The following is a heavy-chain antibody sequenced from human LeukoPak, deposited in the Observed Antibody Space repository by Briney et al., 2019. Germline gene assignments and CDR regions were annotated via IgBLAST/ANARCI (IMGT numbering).Heavy chain of an antibody. J-gene: IGHJ5*02. CDR3: APGGMGAIGVNWFDP. CDR1: GGSISSSSYY. Sequence: SETLSLTCSVSGGSISSSSYYWGWIRQPPGKGLEWIGSIYYSGSTYYNPSLKSRVTISVDTSKNQFSLKLSSVTAADTAVYYCAPGGMGAIGVNWFDPWGQRTLVTVSS. CDR2: IYYSGST. D-gene: IGHD1-26*01. V-gene: IGHV4-39*01.